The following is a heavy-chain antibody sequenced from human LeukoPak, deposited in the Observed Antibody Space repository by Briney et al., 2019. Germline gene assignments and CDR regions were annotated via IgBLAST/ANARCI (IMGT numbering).Heavy chain of an antibody. CDR1: GFTFSSYA. D-gene: IGHD6-19*01. CDR3: AKQWTYYYMDV. V-gene: IGHV3-23*01. CDR2: ISNSGGGT. Sequence: GGSLRLSCAASGFTFSSYAMSWVRQAPGKGLDWVSTISNSGGGTYYADSVKGRFTISRDTSKNTLDLQMNSLRAEDTALYYCAKQWTYYYMDVWGKGTTVTVSS. J-gene: IGHJ6*03.